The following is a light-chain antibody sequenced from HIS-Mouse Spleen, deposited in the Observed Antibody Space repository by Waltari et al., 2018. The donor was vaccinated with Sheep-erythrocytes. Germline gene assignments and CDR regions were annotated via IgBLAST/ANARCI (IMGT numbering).Light chain of an antibody. CDR2: EGS. Sequence: QSALTQPASVSGSPGQSITISCTGTSSDVGSYNLVSWYQQHPGKAPKLIVYEGSKRPSGVSKRFSGSKSGSTASLTISGLQAEDEADYYCCSYAGSSTPWVFGGGTKLTVL. CDR1: SSDVGSYNL. CDR3: CSYAGSSTPWV. J-gene: IGLJ3*02. V-gene: IGLV2-23*01.